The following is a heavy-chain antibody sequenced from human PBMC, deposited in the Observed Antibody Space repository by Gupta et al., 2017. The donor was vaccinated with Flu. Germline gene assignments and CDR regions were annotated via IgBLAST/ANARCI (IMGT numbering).Heavy chain of an antibody. CDR1: GFTFSSYA. Sequence: EVQLLESGGGLVQPGGSLRLSCAASGFTFSSYAMSWVRQAPGKGLEWVSAISGSGGSTYYADSVKGRFTISRDNSKNTLYLQMNSLRAEDTAVYYCAKDRPHWQQLPYYFDYWGQGTLVTVSS. CDR3: AKDRPHWQQLPYYFDY. J-gene: IGHJ4*02. D-gene: IGHD6-13*01. V-gene: IGHV3-23*01. CDR2: ISGSGGST.